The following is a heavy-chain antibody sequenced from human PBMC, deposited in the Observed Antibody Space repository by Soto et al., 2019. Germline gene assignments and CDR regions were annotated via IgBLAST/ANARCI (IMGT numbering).Heavy chain of an antibody. J-gene: IGHJ6*03. CDR1: GGTFSSYT. CDR2: IIPILGIA. Sequence: SVKVSCKASGGTFSSYTIRWVRQAPGQGLEWMGRIIPILGIANYAQKFQGRVTITADKSTSTAYMELSSLRSEDTAVYYCARDGLVDIVVVPAATYYYYYMDVWGKGTTVTVSS. D-gene: IGHD2-2*03. V-gene: IGHV1-69*04. CDR3: ARDGLVDIVVVPAATYYYYYMDV.